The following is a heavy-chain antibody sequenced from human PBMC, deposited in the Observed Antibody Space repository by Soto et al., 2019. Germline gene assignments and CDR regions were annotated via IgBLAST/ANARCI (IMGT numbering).Heavy chain of an antibody. Sequence: GGSLRLSCVTSGFTFSNYAMNWVRQAPGKGLEWVSSISGSGSKTYYADSVKGRFTVSRDNSRNTLYLQINSLRVEDTAVYYCAKEGIGRHCISPDCYAIDWFDPWGQGTVVTVSS. CDR1: GFTFSNYA. V-gene: IGHV3-23*01. J-gene: IGHJ5*02. CDR2: ISGSGSKT. D-gene: IGHD2-2*01. CDR3: AKEGIGRHCISPDCYAIDWFDP.